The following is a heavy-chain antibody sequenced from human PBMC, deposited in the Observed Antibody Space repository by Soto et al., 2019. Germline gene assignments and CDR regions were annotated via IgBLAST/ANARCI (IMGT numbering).Heavy chain of an antibody. J-gene: IGHJ5*02. CDR3: ARGLVVVPAARTNWFDP. Sequence: GKGLEWVSSISSSSSYIYYADSVKGRFTISRDNAKNPLYLQMNSLRAEDTAVYYCARGLVVVPAARTNWFDPWGQGTLVTVSS. CDR2: ISSSSSYI. D-gene: IGHD2-2*01. V-gene: IGHV3-21*01.